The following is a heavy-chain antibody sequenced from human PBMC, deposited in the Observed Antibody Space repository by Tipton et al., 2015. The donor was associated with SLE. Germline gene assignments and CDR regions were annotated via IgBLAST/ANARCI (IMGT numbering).Heavy chain of an antibody. D-gene: IGHD2-21*02. CDR3: ARQLGWGDPFAFDY. CDR1: GYSISSGYY. V-gene: IGHV4-59*08. CDR2: TSYSGST. Sequence: TLSLTCAVSGYSISSGYYFSWIRQPPGNKLEWIGYTSYSGSTSYNPSLESRVTISLGTSKNHFSLKLSSVTAADTAIYYCARQLGWGDPFAFDYWDQGTLVTVSS. J-gene: IGHJ4*02.